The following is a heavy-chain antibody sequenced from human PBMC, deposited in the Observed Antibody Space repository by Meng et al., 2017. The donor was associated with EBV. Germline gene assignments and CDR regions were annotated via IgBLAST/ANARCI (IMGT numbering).Heavy chain of an antibody. J-gene: IGHJ4*02. CDR3: AKSRSSTPGVVDY. D-gene: IGHD3-10*01. Sequence: VQPQASRPGLAKPSETLSLTCTVSGASVSGGTYHWSWIRQPPGKELEWSVYIYDGGTTIDNPSLKSRVTILVDASKNQFSLKLSSVTTADTAVYYCAKSRSSTPGVVDYWGQGTLVTVSS. V-gene: IGHV4-61*01. CDR2: IYDGGTT. CDR1: GASVSGGTYH.